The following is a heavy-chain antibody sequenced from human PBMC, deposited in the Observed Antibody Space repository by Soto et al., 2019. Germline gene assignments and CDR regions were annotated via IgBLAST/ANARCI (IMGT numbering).Heavy chain of an antibody. V-gene: IGHV3-74*01. CDR2: INTDGGST. CDR3: AKGFGYYCSWNYYSPHIIYY. CDR1: GFTFSSYW. D-gene: IGHD3-10*01. Sequence: GGSLRLSCAASGFTFSSYWLHWVRQAPGKGLVWVSGINTDGGSTDYADSVKGRFIISRDNSKNTLYLQMNRLRAEDTAVYYCAKGFGYYCSWNYYSPHIIYYWGQGSLVTVSA. J-gene: IGHJ4*02.